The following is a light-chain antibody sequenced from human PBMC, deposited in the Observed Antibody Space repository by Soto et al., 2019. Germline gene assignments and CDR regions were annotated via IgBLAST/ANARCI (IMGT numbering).Light chain of an antibody. CDR3: QQRSNWPSIFT. Sequence: EIVLTQSPATLSLSPGERATLSCRASQSVSSYLAWYQQKPGQAPRLLIYDASNRATGIPARFSGSGSGTYFTLTISSLEPEDFAVYYCQQRSNWPSIFTFGPGTKVDIK. V-gene: IGKV3-11*01. J-gene: IGKJ3*01. CDR2: DAS. CDR1: QSVSSY.